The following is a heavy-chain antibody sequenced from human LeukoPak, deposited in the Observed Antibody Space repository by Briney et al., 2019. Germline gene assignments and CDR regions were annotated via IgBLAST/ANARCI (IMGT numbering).Heavy chain of an antibody. Sequence: GGSLRLSCAASGFTFSSYEMNWVRQAPGKGLEWVSYISSSGSTIYYPDSVKGRFTISRDNAKNSLYLQMNSLRAEDTAVYYCARSITGAWDDAFDIWGQGTMVTVSS. J-gene: IGHJ3*02. CDR1: GFTFSSYE. CDR3: ARSITGAWDDAFDI. D-gene: IGHD3-16*01. CDR2: ISSSGSTI. V-gene: IGHV3-48*03.